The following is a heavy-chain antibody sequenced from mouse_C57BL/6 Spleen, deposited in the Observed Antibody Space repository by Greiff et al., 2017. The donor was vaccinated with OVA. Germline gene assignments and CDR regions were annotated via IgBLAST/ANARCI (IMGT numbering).Heavy chain of an antibody. CDR1: GYTFTSYG. CDR3: ARLGYYGSLYYYAMDY. CDR2: IYPRSGNT. Sequence: VKLMESGAELARPGASVKLSCKASGYTFTSYGLSWVKQRTGQGLEWIGEIYPRSGNTYYNEKFKGKATLTADKSSSTAYMELRSLTSEDSAVYFCARLGYYGSLYYYAMDYWGQGTSVTVSS. V-gene: IGHV1-81*01. D-gene: IGHD1-1*01. J-gene: IGHJ4*01.